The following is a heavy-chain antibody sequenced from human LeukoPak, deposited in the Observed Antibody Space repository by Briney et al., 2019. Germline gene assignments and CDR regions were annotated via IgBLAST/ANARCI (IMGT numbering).Heavy chain of an antibody. J-gene: IGHJ4*02. CDR3: ARSRDYDYVWGSYRYGFDY. CDR2: IYYSGST. Sequence: PSETLSLTCTVSGGSISSGDYYWSWIRQHPGKGLEWIGYIYYSGSTYYNPSLKSRVTISVDTSKNQFSLKLSSVTAADTAVYYCARSRDYDYVWGSYRYGFDYWGQGTLVTVSS. V-gene: IGHV4-31*03. CDR1: GGSISSGDYY. D-gene: IGHD3-16*02.